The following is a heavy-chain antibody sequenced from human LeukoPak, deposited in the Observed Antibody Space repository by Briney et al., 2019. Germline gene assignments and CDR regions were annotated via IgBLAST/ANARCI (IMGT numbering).Heavy chain of an antibody. J-gene: IGHJ6*03. Sequence: SETLSLTCTVSGGSISSSSYYWGWIRQPPGKGLEWIGSIYYSGSTYYNPSLKSRVTISVDTSKNQFSLKLSSVTAADTAVYYCARTSNYDFWSGYYPSLYYYYMDVWGKGTTVTVSS. CDR3: ARTSNYDFWSGYYPSLYYYYMDV. D-gene: IGHD3-3*01. CDR2: IYYSGST. V-gene: IGHV4-39*01. CDR1: GGSISSSSYY.